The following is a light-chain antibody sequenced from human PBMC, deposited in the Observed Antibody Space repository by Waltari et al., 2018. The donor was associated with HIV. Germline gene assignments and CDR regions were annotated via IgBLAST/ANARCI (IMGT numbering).Light chain of an antibody. CDR1: SSDVGSSTL. CDR2: EVT. V-gene: IGLV2-23*02. J-gene: IGLJ2*01. Sequence: QSALTQPASMSGSPGQSITISCSGTSSDVGSSTLVSWYQQHPGKAPKLIIYEVTKRPSDVSNRFSASKSGDTASLTISGLQPEDEADYYCCSYAGVDTPVVFGGGTKLTVL. CDR3: CSYAGVDTPVV.